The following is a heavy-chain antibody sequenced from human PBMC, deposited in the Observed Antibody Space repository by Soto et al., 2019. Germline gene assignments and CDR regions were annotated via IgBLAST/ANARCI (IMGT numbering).Heavy chain of an antibody. J-gene: IGHJ4*02. D-gene: IGHD3-10*01. V-gene: IGHV1-2*02. Sequence: VASVKVSCKVSGYPFTTYYIHWVRQAPGQGLEWMGWIDPRSGGTVYEQKFQGRVTMTRDTSISTVYMDLNGLTSDDTALYYCATDDYGIFPYWGQGSLVTVSS. CDR2: IDPRSGGT. CDR1: GYPFTTYY. CDR3: ATDDYGIFPY.